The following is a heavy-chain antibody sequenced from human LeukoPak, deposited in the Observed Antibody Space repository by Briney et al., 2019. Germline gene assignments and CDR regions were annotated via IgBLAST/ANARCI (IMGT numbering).Heavy chain of an antibody. Sequence: ASVKVSCKVSGYTLTELSMHWVRQAPGKGLEWMGGFDPEDGETIYAQKFQGRVTMTEDTSTDTAYMELSSLRSEDTAVYYCATFGPSPTAGTRYFQHWGQGTLVTVSS. CDR1: GYTLTELS. J-gene: IGHJ1*01. V-gene: IGHV1-24*01. CDR2: FDPEDGET. CDR3: ATFGPSPTAGTRYFQH. D-gene: IGHD6-13*01.